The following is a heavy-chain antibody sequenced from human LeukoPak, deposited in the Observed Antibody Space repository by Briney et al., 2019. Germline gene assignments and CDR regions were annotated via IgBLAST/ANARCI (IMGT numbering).Heavy chain of an antibody. CDR2: ISGSGGSI. CDR3: AKGLERESRLDS. J-gene: IGHJ4*02. CDR1: GFTFSSYA. V-gene: IGHV3-23*01. Sequence: GGSLRLSCAASGFTFSSYAIYWVRQAQGKGLEWVSAISGSGGSIYYTDSVKGRFTISRDNSKNTLYLQMNSLRAEDTALYYCAKGLERESRLDSWGQGTLVTVSS. D-gene: IGHD1-1*01.